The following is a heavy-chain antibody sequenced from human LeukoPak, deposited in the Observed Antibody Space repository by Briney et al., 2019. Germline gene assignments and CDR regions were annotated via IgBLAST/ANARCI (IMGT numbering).Heavy chain of an antibody. CDR3: ARTLVLTGAFDI. J-gene: IGHJ3*02. CDR2: IYYSGST. Sequence: SETLSLTCTVSGGSIGSSSYYWGWIRQPPGKGLEWIGSIYYSGSTYYNPSLKSRVTISVDTSKNQFSLKLSSVTAADTAVYYCARTLVLTGAFDIWGQGTMVTVSS. CDR1: GGSIGSSSYY. D-gene: IGHD2-8*02. V-gene: IGHV4-39*01.